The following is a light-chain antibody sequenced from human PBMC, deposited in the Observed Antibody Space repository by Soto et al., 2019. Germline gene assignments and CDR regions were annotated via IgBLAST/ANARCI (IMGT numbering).Light chain of an antibody. J-gene: IGLJ1*01. CDR2: EVN. V-gene: IGLV2-14*01. CDR3: SAYTTTSTLL. CDR1: SSDVGGYDY. Sequence: QSVLTQPASVSGSPGQSVTISCTGTSSDVGGYDYVSWYQQHPGTAPKLMLYEVNNRPSGVSNRFSGSKSGNTASLIISGLQTEGEADYYCSAYTTTSTLLFGNGTKVTVL.